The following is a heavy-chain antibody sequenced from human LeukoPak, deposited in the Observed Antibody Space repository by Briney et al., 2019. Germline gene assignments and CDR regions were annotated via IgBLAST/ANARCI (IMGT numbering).Heavy chain of an antibody. Sequence: GGSLRLSCAASGFTVSSNYMSWVRQAPGKGLEWVSVIYSGGSTYYADSVKGRFTISRDNSKNTLCLQMNSLRAEDTAVYYCAREEAGDPYYMDVWGKGTSVTVSS. J-gene: IGHJ6*03. V-gene: IGHV3-53*01. CDR3: AREEAGDPYYMDV. D-gene: IGHD2-21*02. CDR1: GFTVSSNY. CDR2: IYSGGST.